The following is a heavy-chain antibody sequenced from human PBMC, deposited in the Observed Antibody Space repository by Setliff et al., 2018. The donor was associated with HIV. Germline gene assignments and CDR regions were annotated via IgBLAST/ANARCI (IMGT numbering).Heavy chain of an antibody. CDR3: ARYVAYDEDDFDI. J-gene: IGHJ3*02. CDR2: IYHSGST. V-gene: IGHV4-38-2*01. Sequence: PSETLSLTCAVSGSSISNAYYWGWIRQPPGKGLEWIGSIYHSGSTYYNPSLKSRVTISVDTSKNQFSLKLSSVTAADTAVYYCARYVAYDEDDFDIWGQGTMVTVSS. D-gene: IGHD3-16*01. CDR1: GSSISNAYY.